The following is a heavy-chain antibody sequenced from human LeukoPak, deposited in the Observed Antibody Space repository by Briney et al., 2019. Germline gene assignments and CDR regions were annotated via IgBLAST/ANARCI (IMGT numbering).Heavy chain of an antibody. V-gene: IGHV3-7*01. J-gene: IGHJ3*02. CDR3: ARDSASCRGCAFDI. CDR2: TNRDGSEK. D-gene: IGHD2-2*01. Sequence: GESLRLSCAASEFTFTNFWMSWVRQAPGKGLEWVANTNRDGSEKYYVDSVKGRVTISRDNVMNFLYLQLNSLRVDDTAVYFCARDSASCRGCAFDIWGQGTVVTVSS. CDR1: EFTFTNFW.